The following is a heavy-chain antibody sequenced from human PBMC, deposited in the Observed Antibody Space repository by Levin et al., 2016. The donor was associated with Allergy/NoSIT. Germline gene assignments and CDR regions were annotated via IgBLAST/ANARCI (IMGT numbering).Heavy chain of an antibody. J-gene: IGHJ4*02. Sequence: SGPTLVKPTQTLTLTCTFSGFSLSTSAVGVGWIRQPPGKALEWLALIYWNDDKHYSPSLKSRLTITKDTSKNQVVLTMTNIDPVDTATYYCARIRSEDSGNYPYYFDYWGQGTLVTVSS. D-gene: IGHD1-26*01. CDR2: IYWNDDK. CDR3: ARIRSEDSGNYPYYFDY. CDR1: GFSLSTSAVG. V-gene: IGHV2-5*01.